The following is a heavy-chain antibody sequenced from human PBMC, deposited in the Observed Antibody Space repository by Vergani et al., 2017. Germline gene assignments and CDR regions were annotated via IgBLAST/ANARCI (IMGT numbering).Heavy chain of an antibody. J-gene: IGHJ5*02. CDR1: GFTFSSYS. Sequence: EVQLVETGGGLIQPGGSLRLSCAASGFTFSSYSMNWVRQAPGKGLEWVSYISSSSSTIYYADSVKGRFTISRDNAKNSLYLQMNSLRAEDTAVYYCAKDIRLGELSFPQFDPWGQGTLVTVSS. D-gene: IGHD3-16*02. V-gene: IGHV3-48*01. CDR2: ISSSSSTI. CDR3: AKDIRLGELSFPQFDP.